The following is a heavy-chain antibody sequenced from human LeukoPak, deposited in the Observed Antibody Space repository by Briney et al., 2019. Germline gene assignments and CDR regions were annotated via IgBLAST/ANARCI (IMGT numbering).Heavy chain of an antibody. J-gene: IGHJ4*02. CDR1: GFTFSSYS. CDR3: ARGFEIFDY. Sequence: PGGSLRLSCAASGFTFSSYSLNWVRQAPGKGLEWVSYISRSSSTIYADSVKGRFTISRDNANNSLYLQMNSLRDDDTAVYYCARGFEIFDYWGQGTLVTVSS. V-gene: IGHV3-48*02. CDR2: ISRSSST. D-gene: IGHD3-9*01.